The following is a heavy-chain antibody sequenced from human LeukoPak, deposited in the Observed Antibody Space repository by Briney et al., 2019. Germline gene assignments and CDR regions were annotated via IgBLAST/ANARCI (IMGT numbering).Heavy chain of an antibody. CDR1: GGSFSGYY. D-gene: IGHD3-22*01. CDR2: INHSGST. CDR3: ARRVGYYDSSGYSY. J-gene: IGHJ4*02. Sequence: PSETLSLTCAVYGGSFSGYYWSWIRQPPGKGLEWIGEINHSGSTNYNPSLKSRVTISVDTSKNQFSLKLSSVTAADTAAYYCARRVGYYDSSGYSYWGQGTLVTVSS. V-gene: IGHV4-34*01.